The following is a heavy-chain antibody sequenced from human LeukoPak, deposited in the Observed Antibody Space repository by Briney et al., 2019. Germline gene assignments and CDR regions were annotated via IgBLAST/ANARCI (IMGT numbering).Heavy chain of an antibody. Sequence: SVKVSCKASGFTSTNFAVQWVQQARGQRLEWIGWIIVGSGATKCAQDFQERVTITRDLSTSTLYMELRSLTSEDTAVYYCAADLSNPRMGASYLDSWGQGTLVTVSS. J-gene: IGHJ4*02. D-gene: IGHD3-16*01. CDR3: AADLSNPRMGASYLDS. CDR1: GFTSTNFA. CDR2: IIVGSGAT. V-gene: IGHV1-58*01.